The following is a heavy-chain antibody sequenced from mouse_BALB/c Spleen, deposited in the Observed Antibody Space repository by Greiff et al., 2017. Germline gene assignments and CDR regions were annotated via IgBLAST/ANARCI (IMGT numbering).Heavy chain of an antibody. CDR1: GYAFSSYW. CDR2: IYPGDGDT. CDR3: ARYPYDGYHRGYFDY. Sequence: VQLQQSGAELVRPGSSVKISCKASGYAFSSYWMNWVKQRPGQGLEWIGQIYPGDGDTNYNGKFKGKATLTADKSSSTAYMQLSSLTSEDSAVYFCARYPYDGYHRGYFDYWGQGTTLTVSS. D-gene: IGHD2-3*01. J-gene: IGHJ2*01. V-gene: IGHV1-80*01.